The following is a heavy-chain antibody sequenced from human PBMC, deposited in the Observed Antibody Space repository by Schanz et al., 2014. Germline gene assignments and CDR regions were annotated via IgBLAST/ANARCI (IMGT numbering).Heavy chain of an antibody. CDR2: LSGSGGST. Sequence: EVQLLESGGGLVQPGGSLRLSCAASGFTFSSYAMSWVRQAPGKGLEWVSALSGSGGSTYYADSVKGRFTISRDNAKNSLYLQMNSLRAEDTSVYYCAREQIMAAAGLVDYWGHGTLVTVAS. J-gene: IGHJ4*01. CDR3: AREQIMAAAGLVDY. D-gene: IGHD6-13*01. CDR1: GFTFSSYA. V-gene: IGHV3-23*01.